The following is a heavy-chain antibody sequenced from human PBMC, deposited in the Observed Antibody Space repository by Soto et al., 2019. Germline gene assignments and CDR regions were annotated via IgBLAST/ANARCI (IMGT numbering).Heavy chain of an antibody. J-gene: IGHJ3*02. CDR1: GGSFSAYY. CDR2: INHSGGT. Sequence: SETLSLTCAVYGGSFSAYYWSWIRQPPGKGLEWIGEINHSGGTSYNPSLKSRVTISVDTSKSQFSLKLTSVTAADRAVYYCARRRITIFGVVPRGAFDIWGQGTMVT. D-gene: IGHD3-3*01. CDR3: ARRRITIFGVVPRGAFDI. V-gene: IGHV4-34*01.